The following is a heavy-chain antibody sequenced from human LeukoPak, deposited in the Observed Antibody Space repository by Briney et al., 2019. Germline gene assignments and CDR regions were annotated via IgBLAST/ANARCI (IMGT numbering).Heavy chain of an antibody. V-gene: IGHV3-33*01. J-gene: IGHJ4*02. CDR1: GFIFSTYG. D-gene: IGHD3-10*01. Sequence: PGGSLRLSCAASGFIFSTYGLHCVRQAPGKGLEWLAFIFSDGYTKYYAASVKDRLTISRDNSKNTLYLHMNSLIPGDTGVYYCARASGSFDFWGQGTLLTVSS. CDR2: IFSDGYTK. CDR3: ARASGSFDF.